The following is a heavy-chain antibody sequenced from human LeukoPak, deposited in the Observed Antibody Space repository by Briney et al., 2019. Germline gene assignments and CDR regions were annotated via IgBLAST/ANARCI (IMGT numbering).Heavy chain of an antibody. Sequence: GGSLRLSCTASGFTFGDYAMSWVRQAPGKGLEWVGFIRSKAYGGTTEYAASVKGRFTISRDDSKSIAYLQMNSLKTEDTAVYYCARGNKDYGDNARGLSDYWGQGTLVTVSS. CDR3: ARGNKDYGDNARGLSDY. CDR1: GFTFGDYA. V-gene: IGHV3-49*04. J-gene: IGHJ4*02. CDR2: IRSKAYGGTT. D-gene: IGHD4-17*01.